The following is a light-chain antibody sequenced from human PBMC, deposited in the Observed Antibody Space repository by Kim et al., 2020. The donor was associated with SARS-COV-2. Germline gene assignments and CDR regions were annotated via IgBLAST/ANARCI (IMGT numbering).Light chain of an antibody. CDR1: QSVLYSSNNKNY. Sequence: ATINCKSSQSVLYSSNNKNYLAWYQQNPGQPPKLLIYWASTRESGVPDRLSGSGSGTDFTLTISNLQAEDVAVYYCHQYYRAPRTFGPGTKVDIK. V-gene: IGKV4-1*01. CDR2: WAS. J-gene: IGKJ3*01. CDR3: HQYYRAPRT.